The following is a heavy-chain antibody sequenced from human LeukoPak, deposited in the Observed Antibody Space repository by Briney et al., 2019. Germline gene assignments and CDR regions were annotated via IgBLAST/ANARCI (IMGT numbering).Heavy chain of an antibody. CDR2: ISSDGTTT. CDR3: TTIAADRIGY. V-gene: IGHV3-74*01. J-gene: IGHJ4*02. CDR1: GFTFGSHW. Sequence: QPGGSLRLSCAASGFTFGSHWMHWVRQAPGKGLVWVSRISSDGTTTSYADSVKGRFTISRDNAKNTLYLEMNSLRAEDTAVYYCTTIAADRIGYWGQGTLVTVSS. D-gene: IGHD6-13*01.